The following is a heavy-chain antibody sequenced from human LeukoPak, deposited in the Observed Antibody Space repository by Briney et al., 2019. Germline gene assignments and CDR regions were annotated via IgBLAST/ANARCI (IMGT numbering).Heavy chain of an antibody. V-gene: IGHV3-7*01. CDR2: IKQDRSEK. CDR3: ARDGLGYTGYDSGLGFDY. CDR1: GFTFTNYW. Sequence: GGSLRLSCAASGFTFTNYWMSWVRQAPGKGLELVANIKQDRSEKYYVDSVKGRFTISRDNAKNSLYLQMNSLRAEDTAVYYCARDGLGYTGYDSGLGFDYWGQGTLVTVSS. D-gene: IGHD5-12*01. J-gene: IGHJ4*02.